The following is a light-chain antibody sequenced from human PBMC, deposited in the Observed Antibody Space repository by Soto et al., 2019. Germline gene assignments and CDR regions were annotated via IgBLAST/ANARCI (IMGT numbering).Light chain of an antibody. J-gene: IGKJ1*01. V-gene: IGKV3-20*01. CDR1: QSVSSNY. CDR3: QQYGGSPGT. CDR2: GAS. Sequence: VLTQSQGPLSLSLGERATLSCRSSQSVSSNYLAWYQQKPGQAPRLLIYGASSRATGIPDRFSGSGSGTDFTLTISRLEPEDFAVYYCQQYGGSPGTFGQGTKVEIK.